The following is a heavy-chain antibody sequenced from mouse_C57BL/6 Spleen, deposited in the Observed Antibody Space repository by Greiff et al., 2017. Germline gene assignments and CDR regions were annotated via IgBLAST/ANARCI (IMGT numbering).Heavy chain of an antibody. V-gene: IGHV1-69*01. CDR2: FDPSDSYT. CDR3: ARKSYYGYDSFAY. Sequence: QVQLQQPGAELVMPGASVKLSCKASGYTFTSYWMHWVKQRPGQGFEWIGEFDPSDSYTNSNQKFKGKSTLTVDKSSSPACMQLSSLTSEDSAVYYCARKSYYGYDSFAYWGQGALVTVSA. CDR1: GYTFTSYW. D-gene: IGHD2-2*01. J-gene: IGHJ3*01.